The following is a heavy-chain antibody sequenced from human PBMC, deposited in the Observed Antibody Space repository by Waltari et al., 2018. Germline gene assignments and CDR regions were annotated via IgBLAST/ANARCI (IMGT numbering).Heavy chain of an antibody. CDR3: AREFDGALDY. V-gene: IGHV3-48*03. Sequence: EVQLVESGGGLVQPGGSLRLSCEASGFTFSSYEMNWVRQAPGKGLEWVSYISSSGSTIYYADSVKGRFTISRDNAKNSLYLQMNSLRAEDTAVYYCAREFDGALDYWGQGTLVTVSS. CDR2: ISSSGSTI. D-gene: IGHD1-26*01. CDR1: GFTFSSYE. J-gene: IGHJ4*02.